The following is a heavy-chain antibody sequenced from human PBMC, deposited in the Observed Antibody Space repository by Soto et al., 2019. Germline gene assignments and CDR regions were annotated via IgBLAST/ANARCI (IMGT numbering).Heavy chain of an antibody. D-gene: IGHD2-21*02. CDR1: GYRFTRYW. V-gene: IGHV5-10-1*01. CDR3: SSQDCSAASYGMDG. CDR2: IDPSDSYT. J-gene: IGHJ6*04. Sequence: GESPMLSCNGSGYRFTRYWISWVRQMPGTGLEWMGRIDPSDSYTNYSLSFQGHVTISADKSISTAYLQWSSLKASDTAMYYCSSQDCSAASYGMDGCGKVTTVTLPS.